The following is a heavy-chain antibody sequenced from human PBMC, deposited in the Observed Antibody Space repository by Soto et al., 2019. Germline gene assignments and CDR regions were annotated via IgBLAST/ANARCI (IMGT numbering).Heavy chain of an antibody. Sequence: GGSLRLSCAASGFTFRSFTMNWVRQAPGKGLEWVSTITSNSAYIYYTDALRGRFTISRDNAKNSLHLQMNSLRAEDTAVYYCTRDASRDSSARGWFDPWGPGTLVTVSS. J-gene: IGHJ5*02. V-gene: IGHV3-21*01. CDR3: TRDASRDSSARGWFDP. CDR1: GFTFRSFT. D-gene: IGHD6-13*01. CDR2: ITSNSAYI.